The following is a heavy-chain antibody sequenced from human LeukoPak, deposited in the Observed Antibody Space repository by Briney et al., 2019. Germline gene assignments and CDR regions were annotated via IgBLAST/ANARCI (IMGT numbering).Heavy chain of an antibody. CDR3: ARGDNSAFDI. V-gene: IGHV3-7*04. CDR1: GFTFRGYR. CDR2: IKQGESER. D-gene: IGHD3-22*01. Sequence: SGGSLRLSCAASGFTFRGYRMNWVRQAPGKGLEWVASIKQGESERYYVDSVNGRFTISRDNAKNSLYLQMNSLRAEDTAVYYCARGDNSAFDIWGQGTMVTVSS. J-gene: IGHJ3*02.